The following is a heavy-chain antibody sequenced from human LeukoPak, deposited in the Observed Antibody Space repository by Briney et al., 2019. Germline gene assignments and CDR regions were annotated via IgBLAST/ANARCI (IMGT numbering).Heavy chain of an antibody. Sequence: ASETLSLTCAVYGGSFSGYYWSWIRQPPGKGLEWIGYIYYSGSTNYNPSLKSRVTISVDTSKNQFSLKLSSVTAADTAVYYCARGDSGSYQDYYYGMDVWGQGTTVTVSS. CDR1: GGSFSGYY. V-gene: IGHV4-59*01. J-gene: IGHJ6*02. D-gene: IGHD1-26*01. CDR3: ARGDSGSYQDYYYGMDV. CDR2: IYYSGST.